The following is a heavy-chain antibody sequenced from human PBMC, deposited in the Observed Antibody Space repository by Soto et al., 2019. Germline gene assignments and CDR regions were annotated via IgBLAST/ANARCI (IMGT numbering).Heavy chain of an antibody. J-gene: IGHJ4*02. CDR2: IYYSGST. V-gene: IGHV4-39*01. CDR3: ARQLSDGGYWSMDRSFDY. D-gene: IGHD5-12*01. CDR1: GGSISSSSYY. Sequence: ASETLSLTCTVSGGSISSSSYYWGWIRQPPGKGLEWIGSIYYSGSTYYNPSLKSRVTISVDTSKNQFSLKLSSVTAADTAVYYCARQLSDGGYWSMDRSFDYWGQGTLVTVSS.